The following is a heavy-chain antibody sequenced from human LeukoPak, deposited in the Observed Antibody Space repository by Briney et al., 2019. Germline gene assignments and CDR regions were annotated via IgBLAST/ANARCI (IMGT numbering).Heavy chain of an antibody. J-gene: IGHJ4*02. Sequence: PGGSLRLSCAASGFTFSSYAMSWVRQAPGKGLEWVSAISGSGGSTYYADSVKGRFTISRDNSKNTLYLQMNSLRVEDTAVYYCGGEYYYDSSGYYYYFDYWGQGTLVTVSS. V-gene: IGHV3-23*01. CDR1: GFTFSSYA. D-gene: IGHD3-22*01. CDR3: GGEYYYDSSGYYYYFDY. CDR2: ISGSGGST.